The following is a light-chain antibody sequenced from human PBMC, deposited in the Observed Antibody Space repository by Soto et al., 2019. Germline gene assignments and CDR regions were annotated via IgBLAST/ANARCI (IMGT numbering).Light chain of an antibody. CDR2: DAS. CDR1: LSVSRN. Sequence: EMVMTQSPATLSVSPGERATLSCRASLSVSRNLAWYQQKPGQAPRLLIFDASTRATGIPARFSGSGSGTEFTLTITSPQSEDFAVYYCQQYNAWPRTFGQGTKVDIK. J-gene: IGKJ1*01. V-gene: IGKV3-15*01. CDR3: QQYNAWPRT.